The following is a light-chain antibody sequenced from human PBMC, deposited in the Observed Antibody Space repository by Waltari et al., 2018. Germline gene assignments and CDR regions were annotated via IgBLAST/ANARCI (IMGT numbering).Light chain of an antibody. V-gene: IGLV1-47*01. Sequence: QSVLTQPPSASGTPGQKVTMSCSGGRSDIGNNYVYWYQQLPVTTPKLLIYRNTQRPSWVPDRISASKSGTSASLVISGLRSEDEAIYYCASWDDRLGGVLFGGGTKLTVL. CDR1: RSDIGNNY. J-gene: IGLJ2*01. CDR2: RNT. CDR3: ASWDDRLGGVL.